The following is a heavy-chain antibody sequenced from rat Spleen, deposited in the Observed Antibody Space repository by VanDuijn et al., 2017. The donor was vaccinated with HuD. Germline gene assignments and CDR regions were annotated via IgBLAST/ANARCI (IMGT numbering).Heavy chain of an antibody. Sequence: EVQLVESGGGLVQPGRSLKLSCVASGFAFNSYWMYWTRQAPGKGLEWVSSITPDGDITYYPDSVKGRFTVSRDNAKNTLYLQMNSLRSEDTATYYCTRNWDYWGQGVMVTVSS. D-gene: IGHD3-6*01. J-gene: IGHJ2*01. CDR3: TRNWDY. CDR1: GFAFNSYW. CDR2: ITPDGDIT. V-gene: IGHV5-58*01.